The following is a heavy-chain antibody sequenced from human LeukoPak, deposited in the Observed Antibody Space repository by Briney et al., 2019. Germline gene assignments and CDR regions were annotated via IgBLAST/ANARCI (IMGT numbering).Heavy chain of an antibody. Sequence: SETLSLTCAVSGGSISSGGYSWSWIRQPPGKGLEWIGYIYHSGSTYYNPSLKSRVTISVDRSKNQFSLKLSSVTAADTAVYYCARGRKIRGVISWFDPWGQGTLVTVSS. CDR3: ARGRKIRGVISWFDP. D-gene: IGHD3-10*01. CDR2: IYHSGST. CDR1: GGSISSGGYS. V-gene: IGHV4-30-2*01. J-gene: IGHJ5*02.